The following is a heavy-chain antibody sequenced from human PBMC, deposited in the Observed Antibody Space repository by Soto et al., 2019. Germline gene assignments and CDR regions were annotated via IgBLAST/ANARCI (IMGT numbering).Heavy chain of an antibody. CDR1: GGTVSSYA. J-gene: IGHJ5*02. Sequence: ASVKVSCKASGGTVSSYAISWVRQAPGQGLEWMGGIIPIFGTANYAQKFQGRVTITADESTSTAYMELSSLRSEDTAVYCCARAPRWWLRSPLGWFHPWGKGTWVTVSS. CDR2: IIPIFGTA. CDR3: ARAPRWWLRSPLGWFHP. V-gene: IGHV1-69*01. D-gene: IGHD5-12*01.